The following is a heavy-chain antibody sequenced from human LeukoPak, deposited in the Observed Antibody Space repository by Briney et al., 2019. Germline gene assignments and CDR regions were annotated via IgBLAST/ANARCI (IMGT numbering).Heavy chain of an antibody. V-gene: IGHV3-48*04. Sequence: GGSLRLSCAASGFTFSTYSMNWVRQAPGKGLEWVSYITSSSSAIYYTDSVKGRFTVSRDNAKNSLYLQMNSLRAEDTAVYYCARDNRGYDYWGQGSLVSVSS. CDR1: GFTFSTYS. CDR3: ARDNRGYDY. D-gene: IGHD5-12*01. J-gene: IGHJ4*02. CDR2: ITSSSSAI.